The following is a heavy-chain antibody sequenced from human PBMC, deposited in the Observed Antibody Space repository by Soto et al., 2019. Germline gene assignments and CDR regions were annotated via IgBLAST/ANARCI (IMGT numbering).Heavy chain of an antibody. CDR3: GRVYFGSGNP. D-gene: IGHD3-10*01. CDR1: GFTLRDHW. CDR2: IINDGSET. J-gene: IGHJ5*02. V-gene: IGHV3-74*01. Sequence: PGGSLRLSCAASGFTLRDHWMHWVRQAPGKGLVWLARIINDGSETDYADSVKGRFIISRDNAKNTVYLQMNSLTVEDTGIYYCGRVYFGSGNPWGQGPLVTVSS.